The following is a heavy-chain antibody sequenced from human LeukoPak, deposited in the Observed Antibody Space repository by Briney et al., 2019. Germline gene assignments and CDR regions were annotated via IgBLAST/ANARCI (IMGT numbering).Heavy chain of an antibody. CDR2: FNPENGNT. CDR3: AREHSSSWDQLDY. D-gene: IGHD6-13*01. V-gene: IGHV1-18*01. J-gene: IGHJ4*02. CDR1: GYSFVGYG. Sequence: VASVKVSCKASGYSFVGYGITWVRQAPGQGLEWMGWFNPENGNTNYAQKVQGRVTMTADTSTSTSYMELRSLRSDDTAVYYCAREHSSSWDQLDYWGQGTLVTVSS.